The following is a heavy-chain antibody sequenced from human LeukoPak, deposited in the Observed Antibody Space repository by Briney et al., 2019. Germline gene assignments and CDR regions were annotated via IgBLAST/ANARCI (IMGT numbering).Heavy chain of an antibody. CDR1: GGSISSYY. CDR3: ARDSIVPRGVTIRRRYNWFDP. Sequence: PSETLSLTCTVSGGSISSYYWSWIRQPAGKGLEWIGRIYTSGSTNYNPSLKSRVTMSVDTSKNQFSLKLSSVTAADTAVYYCARDSIVPRGVTIRRRYNWFDPWGQGTLVTVSS. CDR2: IYTSGST. J-gene: IGHJ5*02. V-gene: IGHV4-4*07. D-gene: IGHD3-10*01.